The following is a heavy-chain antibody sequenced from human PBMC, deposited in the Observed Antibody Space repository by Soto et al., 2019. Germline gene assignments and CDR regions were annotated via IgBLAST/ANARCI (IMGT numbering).Heavy chain of an antibody. CDR2: IKQDGSET. J-gene: IGHJ4*02. Sequence: GGSLRLASEASGFTFSNYWMSWVRQAPGKGLEWVTNIKQDGSETYYVDSVNGRFTISRANANHSLYLQMNRLRVEVTVVYYCARVISVIVLVPGDYWGQGPLVTVSS. V-gene: IGHV3-7*01. CDR1: GFTFSNYW. CDR3: ARVISVIVLVPGDY. D-gene: IGHD3-22*01.